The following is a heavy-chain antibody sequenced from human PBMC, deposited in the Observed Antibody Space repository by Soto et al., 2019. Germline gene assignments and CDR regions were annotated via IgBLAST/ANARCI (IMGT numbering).Heavy chain of an antibody. V-gene: IGHV3-21*02. CDR2: ISSGGADI. D-gene: IGHD1-26*01. CDR3: TRDQGGSYDSWFDP. J-gene: IGHJ5*02. Sequence: EVQIVESEGGLVQPGGSLRLSCNFTFSMYSIDWVRRAPWKVLEWGASISSGGADIKYADSGKGRFTISRDNAKNSVSLQMNSLRVDDTALYFCTRDQGGSYDSWFDPWGQGTLVTVSS. CDR1: TFSMYS.